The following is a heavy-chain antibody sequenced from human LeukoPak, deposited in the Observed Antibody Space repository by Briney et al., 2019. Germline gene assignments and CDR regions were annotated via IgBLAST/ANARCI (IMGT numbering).Heavy chain of an antibody. V-gene: IGHV3-74*01. CDR1: GFTSSSYW. CDR2: INTDGSTT. J-gene: IGHJ5*02. D-gene: IGHD2/OR15-2a*01. CDR3: AGNRAGWFDP. Sequence: PGGSLRPSCAASGFTSSSYWMHWVRQAPGKGLVWVSRINTDGSTTTYADSVKGRFTISRDNAKNTLYLQMNSLRAEDTAVYYCAGNRAGWFDPWGQGTLVTVSS.